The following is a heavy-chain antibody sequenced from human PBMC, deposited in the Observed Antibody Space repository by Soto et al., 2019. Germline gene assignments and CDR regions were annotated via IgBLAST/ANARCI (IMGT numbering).Heavy chain of an antibody. Sequence: PSETLSLTCTVSGGSITSSEYYWAWIRQPPGKGLQFVGTIYYSGSSYSNPSLKSRVTISVDTSKNQFSLKLSSVTAADTAVYYCATAAAGEWFDPWGQGTLVTVSS. CDR3: ATAAAGEWFDP. CDR2: IYYSGSS. CDR1: GGSITSSEYY. V-gene: IGHV4-39*01. J-gene: IGHJ5*02. D-gene: IGHD6-13*01.